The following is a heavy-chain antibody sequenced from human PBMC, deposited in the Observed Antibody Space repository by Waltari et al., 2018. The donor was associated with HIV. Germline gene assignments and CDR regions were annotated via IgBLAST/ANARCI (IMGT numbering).Heavy chain of an antibody. CDR3: ARGGHLYDSSGCVGY. V-gene: IGHV1-2*02. CDR2: INPNSGGT. Sequence: QVQLVQSGAAVKKPGASVKVSCKASGYTFTGYYMHWVRQATGQGLEWMGWINPNSGGTNYAQKFQGRVTMTRDTSISTAYMELSRLRSDDTAVYYCARGGHLYDSSGCVGYWGQGTLVTVSS. CDR1: GYTFTGYY. D-gene: IGHD3-22*01. J-gene: IGHJ4*02.